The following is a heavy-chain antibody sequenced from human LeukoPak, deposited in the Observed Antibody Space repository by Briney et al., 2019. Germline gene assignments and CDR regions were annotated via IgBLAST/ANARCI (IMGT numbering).Heavy chain of an antibody. J-gene: IGHJ4*02. Sequence: PSETLSLTCTVSGGSISSYFWTWIRQPPGKGLEWIGYIYYIGSTNYNPSLKSRVTVSVDTSKNQFSLRLSSVTAADTAVYYCARDLAVAGDFDYWGQGTLVTVSS. D-gene: IGHD6-19*01. CDR1: GGSISSYF. CDR3: ARDLAVAGDFDY. CDR2: IYYIGST. V-gene: IGHV4-59*01.